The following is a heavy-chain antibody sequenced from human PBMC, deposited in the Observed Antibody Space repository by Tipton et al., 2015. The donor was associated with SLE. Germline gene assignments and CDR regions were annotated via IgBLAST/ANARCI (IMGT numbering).Heavy chain of an antibody. D-gene: IGHD3-10*01. CDR3: ARGVLLWFGAFDP. CDR1: GYTFTSYG. Sequence: QSGAEVKKPGASVKVSCKASGYTFTSYGISWVRQAPGQGLEWMGGIIPIFGTANYAQKFQGRVTITADESTSTAYMELSSLRSEDTAVYYCARGVLLWFGAFDPWGQGTLVTVSS. CDR2: IIPIFGTA. J-gene: IGHJ5*02. V-gene: IGHV1-69*13.